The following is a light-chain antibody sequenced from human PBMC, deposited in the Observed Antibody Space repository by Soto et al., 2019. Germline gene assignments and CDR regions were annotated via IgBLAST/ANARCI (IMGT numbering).Light chain of an antibody. Sequence: QSALTQPASVSGSPGQSVTISCTGTSSHVGGSNYVSWYQQLPGKAPKLMIYDVSQRPSGVPDRFSGSKSGNTASLTISGLQAEDDADYYCCSYAGSYTDVFGTGTKVTVL. CDR3: CSYAGSYTDV. CDR1: SSHVGGSNY. CDR2: DVS. V-gene: IGLV2-11*01. J-gene: IGLJ1*01.